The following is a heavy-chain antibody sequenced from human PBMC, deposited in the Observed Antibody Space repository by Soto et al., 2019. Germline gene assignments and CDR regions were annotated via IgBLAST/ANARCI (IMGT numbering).Heavy chain of an antibody. CDR2: ISYDGSNK. CDR1: GFTFSSYG. CDR3: AKGRSAMVIYFDY. J-gene: IGHJ4*02. V-gene: IGHV3-30*18. D-gene: IGHD5-18*01. Sequence: PVGSLRLSCAASGFTFSSYGMHWVRQAPGKGLEWVAVISYDGSNKYYADSVKGRSTISRDNSKNTLYLQMNSLRAEDTAVYYCAKGRSAMVIYFDYWGQGTLVTVSS.